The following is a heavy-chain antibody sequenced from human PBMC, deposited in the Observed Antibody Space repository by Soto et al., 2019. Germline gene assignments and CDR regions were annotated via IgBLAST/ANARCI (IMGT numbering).Heavy chain of an antibody. CDR3: GRMASFYCSGGSCYPTYGMDV. D-gene: IGHD2-15*01. V-gene: IGHV3-30-3*01. Sequence: QVQLVESGGGVVQPGRSLRLSCAASGFTFSSYAMHWVRQAPGKGLEWVAVISYDGSNKYYADSVKGRFTISRDNSKNTRYLQMNSLRAEDTAVYYWGRMASFYCSGGSCYPTYGMDVWGQGTTVTVSS. CDR2: ISYDGSNK. CDR1: GFTFSSYA. J-gene: IGHJ6*02.